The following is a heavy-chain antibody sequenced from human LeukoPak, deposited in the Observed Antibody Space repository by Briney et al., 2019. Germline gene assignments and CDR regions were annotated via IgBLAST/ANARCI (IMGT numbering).Heavy chain of an antibody. J-gene: IGHJ4*02. Sequence: SETLSLTCTVSGGSTSSGGYYWSWIRQPPGKGLEWIGYIYHSGSTYYNPSLKSRVTISVDRSKNQFSLKLSSVTAADTAVYYCARLGSVGCSSTSCSGDYWGQGTLVTVSS. D-gene: IGHD2-2*01. CDR2: IYHSGST. CDR1: GGSTSSGGYY. CDR3: ARLGSVGCSSTSCSGDY. V-gene: IGHV4-30-2*01.